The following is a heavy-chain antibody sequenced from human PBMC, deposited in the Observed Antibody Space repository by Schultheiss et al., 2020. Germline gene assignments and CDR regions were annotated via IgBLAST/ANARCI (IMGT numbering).Heavy chain of an antibody. D-gene: IGHD1-7*01. CDR1: GGSISSYY. Sequence: SETLSLTCTVSGGSISSYYWSWIRQPPGKGLEWIGYIYYSGSTNYNPSLKSRVTISVDTSKNQFSLKLSSVTAADTAVYYCERVRGNWNYGELFDYWGQGTLVTVSS. CDR3: ERVRGNWNYGELFDY. CDR2: IYYSGST. J-gene: IGHJ4*02. V-gene: IGHV4-59*01.